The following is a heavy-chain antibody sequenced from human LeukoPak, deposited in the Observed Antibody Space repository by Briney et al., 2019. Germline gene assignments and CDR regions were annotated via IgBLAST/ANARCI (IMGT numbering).Heavy chain of an antibody. V-gene: IGHV1-2*02. D-gene: IGHD3-10*01. Sequence: GSSVNVSCKASGGTFSSYAISWVRQAPGQGLEWMGWINPNSGGTNYAQKFQGRVTMTRDTSISTAYMELSRLRSDDTAVYYCARDMVRGVIPRGFDPWGQGTLVTVSS. CDR3: ARDMVRGVIPRGFDP. CDR2: INPNSGGT. J-gene: IGHJ5*02. CDR1: GGTFSSYA.